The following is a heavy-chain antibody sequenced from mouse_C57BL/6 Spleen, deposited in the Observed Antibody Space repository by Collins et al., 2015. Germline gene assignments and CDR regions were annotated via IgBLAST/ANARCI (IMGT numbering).Heavy chain of an antibody. CDR2: ILPGSGST. Sequence: QVQLQQSGAELMKPGASVKISCKATGYTFSSYWIEWVKQRPGHGLEWIGEILPGSGSTNYNEKFKGKATFTADTSSNTAYMQLSSLTSEDSAVYYCARYRGWDYWFAYWGQGTLVTVSA. CDR3: ARYRGWDYWFAY. V-gene: IGHV1-9*01. D-gene: IGHD2-3*01. CDR1: GYTFSSYW. J-gene: IGHJ3*01.